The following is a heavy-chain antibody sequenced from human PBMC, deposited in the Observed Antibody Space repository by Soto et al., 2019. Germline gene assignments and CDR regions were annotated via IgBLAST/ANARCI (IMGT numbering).Heavy chain of an antibody. V-gene: IGHV1-69*01. Sequence: QVQLVQSGAEVKKPGSSVKVSCKASGGTFSSYAISWVRQAPGQGLEWMGGIIPIFGTANYAKTFQGRVTINADESTSTAYMELSSLRSEDTALYYCAREVETTGCFDPSGQGTLVTVSS. D-gene: IGHD1-1*01. CDR1: GGTFSSYA. CDR3: AREVETTGCFDP. CDR2: IIPIFGTA. J-gene: IGHJ5*02.